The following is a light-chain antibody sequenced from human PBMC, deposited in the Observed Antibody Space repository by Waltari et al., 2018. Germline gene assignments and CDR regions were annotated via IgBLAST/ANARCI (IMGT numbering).Light chain of an antibody. CDR2: GAS. CDR1: QSVSRT. CDR3: QHYVRLPVT. V-gene: IGKV3-20*01. Sequence: EIVLMQSPGTVYLSPGERATFSCRASQSVSRTLAWYQQKPGQAPRHLIYGASTRATGIPERFSGGGSGTDFSLTISRLEPEDFAVYYCQHYVRLPVTFGQGTKVEIK. J-gene: IGKJ1*01.